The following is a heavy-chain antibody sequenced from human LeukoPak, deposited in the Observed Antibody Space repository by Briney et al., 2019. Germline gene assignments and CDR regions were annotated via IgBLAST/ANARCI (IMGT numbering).Heavy chain of an antibody. CDR3: ARYCSGGDCYSKALDY. V-gene: IGHV4-59*01. J-gene: IGHJ4*02. CDR2: IYYSGST. CDR1: GGSINNYW. Sequence: PSETLSLTCSVSGGSINNYWWNWIRQPLGKGLEWIGYIYYSGSTSYNPSLKSRLTISVDTSLNQFSLKLNSVTAADTAVYYCARYCSGGDCYSKALDYWGQGILVTVSS. D-gene: IGHD2-15*01.